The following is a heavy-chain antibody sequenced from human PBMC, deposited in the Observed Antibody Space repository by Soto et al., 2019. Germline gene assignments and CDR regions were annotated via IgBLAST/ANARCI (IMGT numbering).Heavy chain of an antibody. J-gene: IGHJ6*02. V-gene: IGHV4-61*01. Sequence: QVQLQESGPGLLKASETLSLTCSVSGGSVRSGNHFWNWIRQPPGRGLEWLGYMYYTGVTNYNPSLKSRVSMSVDTSKDQFSLNLTSLTAADTAVYYCARGGEPLGYYGLDVWGQGTTLTVSS. CDR2: MYYTGVT. CDR3: ARGGEPLGYYGLDV. CDR1: GGSVRSGNHF.